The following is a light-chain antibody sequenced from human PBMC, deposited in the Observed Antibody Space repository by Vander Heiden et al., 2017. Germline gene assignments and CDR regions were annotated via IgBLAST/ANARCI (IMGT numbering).Light chain of an antibody. V-gene: IGLV3-19*01. J-gene: IGLJ2*01. Sequence: SSKLTKDPAVSVAFGQTVSITCQGDSLRSYYASWYPQKPGQAPVLVIYGKNNRPSGIPDRFSGSSSGNTASLTITGAQAEDEADYYCNSRDSSGNHPFGGGTKLTVL. CDR3: NSRDSSGNHP. CDR2: GKN. CDR1: SLRSYY.